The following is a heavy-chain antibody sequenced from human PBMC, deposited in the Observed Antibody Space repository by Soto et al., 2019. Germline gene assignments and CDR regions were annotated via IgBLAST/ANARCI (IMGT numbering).Heavy chain of an antibody. CDR2: LYDNENDRN. CDR1: GGSIKGTGYF. J-gene: IGHJ5*02. V-gene: IGHV4-39*01. D-gene: IGHD2-21*01. CDR3: ARHGTFWGDTPRWVDP. Sequence: QLQLQESGPGLVKPPETLSLTCTVSGGSIKGTGYFWAWIRQSPGKGLEWIASLYDNENDRNYYNPSLKSRVTISADTSKNQLSLRLTLVTAADTAVYFCARHGTFWGDTPRWVDPWGQGTLVTVSS.